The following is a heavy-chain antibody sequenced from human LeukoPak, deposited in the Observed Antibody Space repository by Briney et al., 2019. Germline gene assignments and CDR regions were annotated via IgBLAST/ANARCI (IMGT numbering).Heavy chain of an antibody. CDR1: GGSISSYY. Sequence: PSETLSLTCTVSGGSISSYYWSWIRQPPGKGLEWIGYIYYSGTTNYNPSLKSRVTISVDTSKNQFSLKLSSVTAADTAVYYCARDLCSSTSCYSVRAFDIWGQGTMVTVSS. V-gene: IGHV4-59*01. CDR2: IYYSGTT. CDR3: ARDLCSSTSCYSVRAFDI. J-gene: IGHJ3*02. D-gene: IGHD2-2*01.